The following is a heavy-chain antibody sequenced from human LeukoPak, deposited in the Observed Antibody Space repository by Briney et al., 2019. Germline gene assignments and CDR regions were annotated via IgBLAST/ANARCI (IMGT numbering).Heavy chain of an antibody. Sequence: PGGSLRLSCAASGFTFSSYAMSWVRQALGKGLEWVANIKQDGSEKYYVDSVKGRFTISRDNARNSLYLQMNSLRAEDAAVYYCARDDGFGGYSDWGQGTLVTVSS. V-gene: IGHV3-7*01. CDR3: ARDDGFGGYSD. D-gene: IGHD3-16*01. J-gene: IGHJ4*02. CDR2: IKQDGSEK. CDR1: GFTFSSYA.